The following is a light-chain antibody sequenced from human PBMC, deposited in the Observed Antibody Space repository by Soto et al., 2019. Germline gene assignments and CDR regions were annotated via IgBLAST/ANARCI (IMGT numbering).Light chain of an antibody. J-gene: IGLJ1*01. CDR2: SNN. V-gene: IGLV1-44*01. CDR1: SSNIGSNT. Sequence: QSVLTQPRSASGTPGQRVTISCSGSSSNIGSNTVNWYQQLPGTAPKLLIYSNNQRPSGVPDRFSGSKSGTSATLGITGFQTGDEADYYCGSWDSSLSAYVFGTGTKVTVL. CDR3: GSWDSSLSAYV.